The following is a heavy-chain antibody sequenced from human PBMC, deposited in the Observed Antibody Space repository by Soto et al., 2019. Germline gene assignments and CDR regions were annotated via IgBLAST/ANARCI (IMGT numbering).Heavy chain of an antibody. CDR1: GGTFSSYA. Sequence: AASVKVSCKASGGTFSSYAISWVRQAPGQGLEWMGGIIPIFGTANYAQKFQGRVTITADESTSTAYMELSSLRSEDTAVYYCAFAVDTAMAKYYFDYWGQGTLVTVSS. D-gene: IGHD5-18*01. V-gene: IGHV1-69*13. CDR2: IIPIFGTA. CDR3: AFAVDTAMAKYYFDY. J-gene: IGHJ4*02.